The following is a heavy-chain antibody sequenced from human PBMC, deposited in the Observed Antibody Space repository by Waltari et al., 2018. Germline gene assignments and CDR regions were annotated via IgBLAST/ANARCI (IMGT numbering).Heavy chain of an antibody. Sequence: EVQLVESGGGLVQPGRSLRLSCTASGFTFVDYAMLWVRQAPGKGLEWVGFIRSKAYGGTTEYAASVKGRFTISRDDSKSIAYLQMNSLKTEDTAVYYCTRDDYFDYWGQGTLVTVSS. CDR3: TRDDYFDY. CDR2: IRSKAYGGTT. J-gene: IGHJ4*02. CDR1: GFTFVDYA. V-gene: IGHV3-49*04.